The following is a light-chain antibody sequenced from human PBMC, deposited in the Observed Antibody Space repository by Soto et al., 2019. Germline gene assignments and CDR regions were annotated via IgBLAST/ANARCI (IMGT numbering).Light chain of an antibody. CDR1: QSVSSNY. Sequence: EIVFTQSPGTLSLSPGERATLSCMASQSVSSNYLAWFQQKPGQAPRLLIYGASSRATGIPDRFSGSGSGTDFTLTISRLEPEDFAVYYCQQYGRSPLTFGGGTKVEIK. CDR2: GAS. CDR3: QQYGRSPLT. V-gene: IGKV3-20*01. J-gene: IGKJ4*01.